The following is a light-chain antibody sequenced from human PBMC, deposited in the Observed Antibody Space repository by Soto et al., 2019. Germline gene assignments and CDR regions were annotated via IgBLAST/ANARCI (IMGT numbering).Light chain of an antibody. CDR3: QQYNNWPGT. J-gene: IGKJ1*01. CDR2: GAS. Sequence: EIVMTQSPATLSVSPGERATLSCRASQSVSSNLAWYQQKPGQAPRLLIYGASTRATGIPARFSGSGSGTEFTLTISSLQSADFAVYHCQQYNNWPGTFGQGTKVEIK. V-gene: IGKV3-15*01. CDR1: QSVSSN.